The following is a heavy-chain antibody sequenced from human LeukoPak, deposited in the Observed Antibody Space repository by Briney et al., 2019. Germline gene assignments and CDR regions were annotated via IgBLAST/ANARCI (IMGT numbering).Heavy chain of an antibody. V-gene: IGHV1-2*02. CDR1: GYTFTGYY. D-gene: IGHD6-13*01. CDR3: ARAFSSSWYGPGDC. Sequence: ASVKVSSKASGYTFTGYYIHWVRQAPGQGLEWMGWTNPNSGGTNYAQNFQGRATMTRDTSISTAYMELSRLRSDDTAVYYCARAFSSSWYGPGDCWGQGTLVTVSS. J-gene: IGHJ4*02. CDR2: TNPNSGGT.